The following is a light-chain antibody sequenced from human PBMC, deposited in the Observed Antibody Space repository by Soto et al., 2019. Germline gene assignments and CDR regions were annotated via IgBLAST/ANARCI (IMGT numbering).Light chain of an antibody. Sequence: DIQMTQSPSSLSASVGDRVTITCQASQDISNYLNWYQQKPGKAPKVLIYATSSLHSGVPSRFSGSGSETEFTLTISSLQPEDFATYFCQQTYSTPLTFGGGTKVDIK. V-gene: IGKV1-39*01. CDR3: QQTYSTPLT. CDR1: QDISNY. J-gene: IGKJ4*01. CDR2: ATS.